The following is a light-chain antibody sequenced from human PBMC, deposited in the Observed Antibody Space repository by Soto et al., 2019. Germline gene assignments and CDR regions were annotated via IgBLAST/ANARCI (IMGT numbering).Light chain of an antibody. CDR2: GAS. V-gene: IGKV3-20*01. CDR1: QTVSSNF. Sequence: EIVLTQSPGTLSLSPGDRATLSCSASQTVSSNFLGWFQQRPAQAPRLLIHGASTRATGITDRFSGSVSGTDFTLIISGLEPEDFAVYYCQQYGTSPATFGQGTKVDI. CDR3: QQYGTSPAT. J-gene: IGKJ1*01.